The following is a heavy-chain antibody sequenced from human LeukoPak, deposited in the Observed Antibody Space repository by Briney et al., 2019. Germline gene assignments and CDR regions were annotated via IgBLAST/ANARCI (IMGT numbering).Heavy chain of an antibody. CDR2: IYYSGST. CDR3: ARGTQYYTAMADLDY. D-gene: IGHD5-18*01. V-gene: IGHV4-59*01. Sequence: SETLSLTCTVSGGSISSYYWSWIRQPPGKGLEWIGYIYYSGSTNYNPSLKSRVTISVDTSKNQFSLKLSSVTAADTAVYYCARGTQYYTAMADLDYWGQGTLVTVSS. J-gene: IGHJ4*02. CDR1: GGSISSYY.